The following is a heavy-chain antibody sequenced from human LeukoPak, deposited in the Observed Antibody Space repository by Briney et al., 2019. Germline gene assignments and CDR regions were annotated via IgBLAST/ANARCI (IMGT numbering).Heavy chain of an antibody. CDR1: GFTFSSYA. D-gene: IGHD3-10*01. CDR3: ANVREREWLGEPRACDI. J-gene: IGHJ3*02. Sequence: GGSLRLSRAASGFTFSSYAMSWVRQAPGKGLEWVSAISGSGGSTYYADSVKGRFTISRDNSKNTLYLQMNSLRAGDTAVYYCANVREREWLGEPRACDIWGQGTMVTVSS. CDR2: ISGSGGST. V-gene: IGHV3-23*01.